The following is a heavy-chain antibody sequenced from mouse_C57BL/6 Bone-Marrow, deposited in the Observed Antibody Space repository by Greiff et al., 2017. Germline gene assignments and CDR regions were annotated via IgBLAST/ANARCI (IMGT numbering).Heavy chain of an antibody. J-gene: IGHJ4*01. CDR3: AREDYDEGDAMDY. CDR1: GYTFTSYW. Sequence: QVQLQQSGAELVMPGASVKLSCKASGYTFTSYWMHWVKQRPGQGLEWIGEIDPSDSYTNYNQKFKGKSTLTVDKSSSTAYMQLSSLTSEDSAVYYCAREDYDEGDAMDYWGQGTSVTVSS. CDR2: IDPSDSYT. D-gene: IGHD2-4*01. V-gene: IGHV1-69*01.